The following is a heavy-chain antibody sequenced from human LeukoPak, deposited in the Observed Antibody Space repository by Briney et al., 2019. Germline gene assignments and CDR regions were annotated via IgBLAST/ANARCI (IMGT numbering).Heavy chain of an antibody. V-gene: IGHV3-64*01. CDR3: AKDHENSYDYGDYGGSSSY. Sequence: GGSLRLSCAASGFTFSSYAMHWVRQAPGKGLEYVSAISSNGGSTYYANSVKGRFTISRDNSKNTLYLQMGSLRAEDMAVYYCAKDHENSYDYGDYGGSSSYWGQGTLVTVSS. J-gene: IGHJ4*02. CDR2: ISSNGGST. CDR1: GFTFSSYA. D-gene: IGHD4-17*01.